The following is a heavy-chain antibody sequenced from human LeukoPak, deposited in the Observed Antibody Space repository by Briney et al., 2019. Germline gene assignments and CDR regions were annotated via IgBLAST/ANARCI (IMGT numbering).Heavy chain of an antibody. J-gene: IGHJ6*02. CDR2: IYTSGST. CDR3: ARVNYYGSGRDYYYGMDV. V-gene: IGHV4-4*07. CDR1: GGSISGYY. Sequence: SETLSLTCTVSGGSISGYYWSWIRQPAGKGLEWIGRIYTSGSTNYNPSLKSRVTMSVDTSKNQFSLKLSSVTAADTAVYYCARVNYYGSGRDYYYGMDVWGQGTTVTVSS. D-gene: IGHD3-10*01.